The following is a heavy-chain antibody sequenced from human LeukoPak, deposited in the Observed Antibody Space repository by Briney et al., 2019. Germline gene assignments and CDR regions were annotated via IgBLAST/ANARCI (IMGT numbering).Heavy chain of an antibody. CDR2: ISSSSSYI. J-gene: IGHJ4*02. CDR1: GFTFSSYA. V-gene: IGHV3-21*01. Sequence: GGSLRLSCAASGFTFSSYAMTWVRQAPGKGLEWVSSISSSSSYIYYADSVKGRFTISRDNAKNSLYLQMNSLRAEDTAVYYCARDGGYYDILTGSIDYWGQGTLVTVSS. CDR3: ARDGGYYDILTGSIDY. D-gene: IGHD3-9*01.